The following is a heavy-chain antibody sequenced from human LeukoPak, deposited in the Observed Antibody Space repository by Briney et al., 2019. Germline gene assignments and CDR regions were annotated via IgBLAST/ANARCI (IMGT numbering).Heavy chain of an antibody. J-gene: IGHJ4*02. CDR3: TRLHYDFWSAYDS. D-gene: IGHD3-3*01. CDR1: GFTFSNYW. V-gene: IGHV3-74*01. CDR2: INFDGSST. Sequence: GGSLRLSCAASGFTFSNYWMHWVRQAPGKGLVWVSRINFDGSSTSYADSVKGRFTIFRDNAKNTLYLQMNSLRDEETAVYCCTRLHYDFWSAYDSWGQGTLVTVSS.